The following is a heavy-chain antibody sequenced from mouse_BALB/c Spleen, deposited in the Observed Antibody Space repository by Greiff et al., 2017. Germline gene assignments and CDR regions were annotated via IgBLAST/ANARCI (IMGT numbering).Heavy chain of an antibody. CDR2: INPSNGGT. CDR1: GYTFTSYY. Sequence: QVQLQQPGAELVKPGASVKLSCKASGYTFTSYYMYWVKQRPGQGLEWIGGINPSNGGTNFNEKFKSKATLTVDKSSSTAYMQLSSLTSEDSAVYYCTMITTGYFDVWGAGTTVTVSS. V-gene: IGHV1S81*02. CDR3: TMITTGYFDV. D-gene: IGHD2-4*01. J-gene: IGHJ1*01.